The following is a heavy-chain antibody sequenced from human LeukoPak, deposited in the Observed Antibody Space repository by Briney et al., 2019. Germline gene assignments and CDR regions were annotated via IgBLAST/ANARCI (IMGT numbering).Heavy chain of an antibody. CDR3: VREARESGGFDY. J-gene: IGHJ4*02. CDR1: GFTFSSYW. V-gene: IGHV3-7*01. CDR2: IKQGGSER. D-gene: IGHD3-10*01. Sequence: PGGSLRLSCAASGFTFSSYWMSWVRQAPGKGLEWVANIKQGGSERYYVDSVKGRFTISRDNAKNSLYLQMNSLRAEDTAVYCCVREARESGGFDYWGQGTLVTVSS.